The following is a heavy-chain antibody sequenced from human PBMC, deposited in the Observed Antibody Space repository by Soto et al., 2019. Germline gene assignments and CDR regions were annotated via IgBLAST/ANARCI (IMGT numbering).Heavy chain of an antibody. CDR2: ISVSGGST. CDR3: ARAGQRYYFDF. CDR1: GFSFRKHG. Sequence: PXVSLRLSCEASGFSFRKHGMSWVRQAPGKGPEWLAIISVSGGSTYYADSVKGRFTISRDNSENTLSLQMNSLRADDTAIYYCARAGQRYYFDFWGQGTLVTVSS. D-gene: IGHD3-16*01. J-gene: IGHJ4*02. V-gene: IGHV3-23*01.